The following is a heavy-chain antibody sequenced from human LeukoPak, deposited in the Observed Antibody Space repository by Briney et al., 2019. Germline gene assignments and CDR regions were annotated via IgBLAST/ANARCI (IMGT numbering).Heavy chain of an antibody. J-gene: IGHJ4*02. D-gene: IGHD6-6*01. CDR2: IYYSGST. CDR1: GGSISSSSYY. Sequence: SETLSLTCTVSGGSISSSSYYWGWIRQPPGKGLEWIGSIYYSGSTYYNPSLKSRVTISVDTSKNQFSLKLSSVTAADTAVYYCARHGLYSSSSRGFDYWGQGTLVTVSS. V-gene: IGHV4-39*01. CDR3: ARHGLYSSSSRGFDY.